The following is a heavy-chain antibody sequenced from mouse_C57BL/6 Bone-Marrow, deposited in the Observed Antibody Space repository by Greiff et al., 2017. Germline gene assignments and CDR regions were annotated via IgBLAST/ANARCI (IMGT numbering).Heavy chain of an antibody. CDR3: TRIDDGYGY. J-gene: IGHJ2*01. Sequence: EVKVVESGEGLVKPGGSLKLSCAASGFTFSSYAMSWVRQTPVERLEWVAYISSGGDYIYYADTVKGRFTISRDNARNTLYLQMSSLKSEDTALYYCTRIDDGYGYWGQGTTLTVSS. CDR1: GFTFSSYA. D-gene: IGHD2-3*01. CDR2: ISSGGDYI. V-gene: IGHV5-9-1*02.